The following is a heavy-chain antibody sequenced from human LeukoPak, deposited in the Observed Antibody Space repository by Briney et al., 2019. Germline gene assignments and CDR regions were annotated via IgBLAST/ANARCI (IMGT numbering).Heavy chain of an antibody. CDR3: ARDQAVVVAAEDYYGMDV. D-gene: IGHD2-15*01. J-gene: IGHJ6*02. V-gene: IGHV1-69*17. CDR2: IIPIFGIA. Sequence: SVKVSFKASGGTFTIYTISWVRQAPGPGLEWMGGIIPIFGIANYSQKFQGRVTITADKSTSTAYMELSSLRSEDTAVYYCARDQAVVVAAEDYYGMDVWGQGTTVTVSS. CDR1: GGTFTIYT.